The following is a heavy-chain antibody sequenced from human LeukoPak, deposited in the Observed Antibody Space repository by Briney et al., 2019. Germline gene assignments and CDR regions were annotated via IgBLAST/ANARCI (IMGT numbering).Heavy chain of an antibody. V-gene: IGHV1-69*05. D-gene: IGHD6-13*01. Sequence: GASVKVSCKASGGTFSSYAISWVRQAPGQGLESKGGIIPIFGTANYAQKFQGRVTITTDESTSTAYMVLSSLRSEDTAVYYCARDLGVSIAAAGASWGQGTLVTVSS. CDR3: ARDLGVSIAAAGAS. CDR1: GGTFSSYA. CDR2: IIPIFGTA. J-gene: IGHJ5*02.